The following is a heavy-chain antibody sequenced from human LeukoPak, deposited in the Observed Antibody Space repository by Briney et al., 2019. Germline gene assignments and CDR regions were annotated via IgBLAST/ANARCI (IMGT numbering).Heavy chain of an antibody. D-gene: IGHD1-7*01. CDR1: GFTFSSYA. CDR2: ISGSGGST. J-gene: IGHJ4*02. CDR3: AKDRNSRYNWNYGDY. Sequence: QTGGSLRLSCAASGFTFSSYAMSWVRQAPGKGLEWVSAISGSGGSTYYADSVKGRFTISRDNSKNTLYLQMNSLRAEDTAVYYCAKDRNSRYNWNYGDYWGQGTLVTVSS. V-gene: IGHV3-23*01.